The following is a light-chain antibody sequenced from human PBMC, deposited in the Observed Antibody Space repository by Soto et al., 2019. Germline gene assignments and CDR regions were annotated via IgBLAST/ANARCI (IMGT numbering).Light chain of an antibody. V-gene: IGKV3-15*01. CDR3: QQDNNWPPMT. CDR1: QSVSSN. J-gene: IGKJ5*01. CDR2: GAS. Sequence: SGGERATISCRASQSVSSNLAWYQQKPPQAPRLLIYGASTRATGIPARFSGSGSGTEFTPTISSLQSEDFSVYSCQQDNNWPPMTLAQGTRLEIK.